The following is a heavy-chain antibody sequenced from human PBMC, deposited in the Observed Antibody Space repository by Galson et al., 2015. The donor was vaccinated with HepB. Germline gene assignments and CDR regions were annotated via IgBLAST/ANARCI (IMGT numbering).Heavy chain of an antibody. CDR3: AKDSGSYFIFDAFDI. Sequence: SLRLSCAASGFTFSSYGMHWVRQAPGKGLEWVAVISYDGSNKYYADSVKGRFTISRDNSKNTLYLQMNSLRAEDTAVYYCAKDSGSYFIFDAFDIWGQGTMVTVSS. CDR1: GFTFSSYG. CDR2: ISYDGSNK. V-gene: IGHV3-30*18. J-gene: IGHJ3*02. D-gene: IGHD1-26*01.